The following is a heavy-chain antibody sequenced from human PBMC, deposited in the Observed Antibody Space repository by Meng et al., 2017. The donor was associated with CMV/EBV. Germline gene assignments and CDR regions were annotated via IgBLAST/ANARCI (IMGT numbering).Heavy chain of an antibody. Sequence: EVQMVESGGGLVQPGGSLRLSCAASGLTVSSNYMSWVRQAPGKGLEWVSVIYSGGSTYYADSVKGRFTISRDNSKNTLYLQMNSLRAEDTAVYYCASYSSGWYIQHWGQGTLVTVSS. CDR2: IYSGGST. V-gene: IGHV3-66*01. D-gene: IGHD6-19*01. CDR3: ASYSSGWYIQH. CDR1: GLTVSSNY. J-gene: IGHJ1*01.